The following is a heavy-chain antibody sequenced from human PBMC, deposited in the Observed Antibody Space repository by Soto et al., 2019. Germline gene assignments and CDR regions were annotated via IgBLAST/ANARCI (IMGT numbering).Heavy chain of an antibody. J-gene: IGHJ4*02. Sequence: EVQLLESGGGLVQPGGSLRLSCAASGFTFSSYAMSWVRQAPGKGLEWVSAISGSGGSTYYADSVKGRFTISRDNSKNPLYLQMNSLRAEDTAVYYCARIGLWFGESVTFDYWGQGTLVTVSS. CDR2: ISGSGGST. CDR1: GFTFSSYA. CDR3: ARIGLWFGESVTFDY. V-gene: IGHV3-23*01. D-gene: IGHD3-10*01.